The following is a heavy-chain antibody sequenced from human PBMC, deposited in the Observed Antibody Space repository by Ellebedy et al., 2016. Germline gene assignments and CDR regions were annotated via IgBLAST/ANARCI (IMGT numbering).Heavy chain of an antibody. D-gene: IGHD5-12*01. CDR1: GGTFSSYA. CDR3: ASAVEWLRLGPYYYYMDV. J-gene: IGHJ6*03. V-gene: IGHV1-69*10. Sequence: ASVKVSCKASGGTFSSYAISWVRQAPGQGLEWMGGIIPILGIANYAQKFQGRVTITADKSTSTAYMELSSLRSEDTAVYYCASAVEWLRLGPYYYYMDVWGKGTTVTVSS. CDR2: IIPILGIA.